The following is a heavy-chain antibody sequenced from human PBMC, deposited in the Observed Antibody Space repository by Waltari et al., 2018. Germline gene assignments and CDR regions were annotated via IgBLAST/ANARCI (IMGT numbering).Heavy chain of an antibody. Sequence: QVQLQESGPGLVKPSETLSLTCTVSGGAISSYYWRWLRQPPGKGLEWIGYIYYSGSTNYNPSLKSRVTISVDTSKNQFSLKLSSVTAADTAVYYCARDKGYCSGGSCRTYNWFDPWGQGTLVTVSS. J-gene: IGHJ5*02. D-gene: IGHD2-15*01. CDR1: GGAISSYY. CDR2: IYYSGST. CDR3: ARDKGYCSGGSCRTYNWFDP. V-gene: IGHV4-59*01.